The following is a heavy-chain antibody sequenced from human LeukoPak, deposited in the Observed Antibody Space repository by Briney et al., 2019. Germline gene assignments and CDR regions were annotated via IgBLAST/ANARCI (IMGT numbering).Heavy chain of an antibody. J-gene: IGHJ4*02. CDR2: FHNSGTS. V-gene: IGHV4-59*01. Sequence: SETLSLTCTVSDDSISDYYRGWNRQPPGKGLEWIGYFHNSGTSTYNPSLKSRVTISADTSKNQFSLKLNSLTTADTAVYYCTRGAGWLIDYWGQGILVTVSS. D-gene: IGHD3-16*01. CDR3: TRGAGWLIDY. CDR1: DDSISDYY.